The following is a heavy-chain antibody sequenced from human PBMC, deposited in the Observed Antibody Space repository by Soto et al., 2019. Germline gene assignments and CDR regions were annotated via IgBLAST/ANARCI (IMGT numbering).Heavy chain of an antibody. CDR1: GGSVSSSSYY. CDR2: IYYSGST. V-gene: IGHV4-61*01. Sequence: PSETLSLTCTVSGGSVSSSSYYWGWVRQPPGKGLEWIGYIYYSGSTNYNPSLKSRVTISVDTSKNQFSLKLSSVTAADTAVYYCARDSDYIWGSYRYTEGAGAFDIWGQGTMVTVSS. D-gene: IGHD3-16*02. J-gene: IGHJ3*02. CDR3: ARDSDYIWGSYRYTEGAGAFDI.